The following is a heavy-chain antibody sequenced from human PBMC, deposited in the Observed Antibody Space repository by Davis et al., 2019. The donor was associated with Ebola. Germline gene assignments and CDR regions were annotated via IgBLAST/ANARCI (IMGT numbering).Heavy chain of an antibody. CDR1: GFTFRSYA. CDR3: TKDLPNGDFSVPPFDY. J-gene: IGHJ4*02. V-gene: IGHV3-23*05. D-gene: IGHD2-21*02. CDR2: ISASGTGT. Sequence: GESLKISCGGSGFTFRSYAMSWVRQAPGKGPEWVSGISASGTGTFYADSVKGRFTISRDNSKNTLFLQMDSLRPEDTAVYYCTKDLPNGDFSVPPFDYWGQGTLVTVSS.